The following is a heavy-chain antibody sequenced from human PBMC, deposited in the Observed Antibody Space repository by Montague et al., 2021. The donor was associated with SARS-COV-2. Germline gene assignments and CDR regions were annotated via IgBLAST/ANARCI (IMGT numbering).Heavy chain of an antibody. D-gene: IGHD6-13*01. CDR2: IIGSGGST. CDR3: ARAAAGYYYYGMDV. CDR1: GFTFSSYA. Sequence: SLRLSCAASGFTFSSYAMSWVRQAPGKGLEWVSAIIGSGGSTYYADSVKGRFTISRDNSKNTLYLQMNSLRAEGTAVYYCARAAAGYYYYGMDVWGQGTTVTVSS. V-gene: IGHV3-23*01. J-gene: IGHJ6*02.